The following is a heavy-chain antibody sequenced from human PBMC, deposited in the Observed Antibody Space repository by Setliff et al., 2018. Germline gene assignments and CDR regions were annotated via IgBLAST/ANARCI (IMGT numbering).Heavy chain of an antibody. J-gene: IGHJ5*02. CDR1: GFTFSAYW. V-gene: IGHV3-7*01. CDR2: IKEDGSHK. CDR3: ARDTGWGTFDT. D-gene: IGHD6-19*01. Sequence: PGGSLRLSCAASGFTFSAYWMSWVRQAPGKGLEWVANIKEDGSHKYYVDSVKGRFTISRDNAKNSLYLQMNSLRADDTAVYYCARDTGWGTFDTWGQGTLVTVSS.